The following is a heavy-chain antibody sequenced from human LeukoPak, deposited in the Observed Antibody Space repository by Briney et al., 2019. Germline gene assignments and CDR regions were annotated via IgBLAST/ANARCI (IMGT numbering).Heavy chain of an antibody. J-gene: IGHJ5*02. CDR3: ARGDGSSWSFKT. V-gene: IGHV4-30-4*01. Sequence: SETLSPTCAVSGDSFSSRDSYWSWIRQPPGKGPEWIAYIYSSGDTDYNPSLKSRVTISADMSRSQFSLKLSSVTAADTAVYFCARGDGSSWSFKTWGQGTLVTVSS. CDR2: IYSSGDT. CDR1: GDSFSSRDSY. D-gene: IGHD6-13*01.